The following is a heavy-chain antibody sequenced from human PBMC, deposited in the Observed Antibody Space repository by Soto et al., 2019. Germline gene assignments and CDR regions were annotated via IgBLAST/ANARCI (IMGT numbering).Heavy chain of an antibody. CDR3: ARMRWTQGYFDY. D-gene: IGHD2-15*01. J-gene: IGHJ4*02. CDR1: GFPFSSYG. Sequence: QVQLVESGGGVVQPGRSLRLSCAASGFPFSSYGMHWVRQAPGKGLEWVAVIWYDGSNKYYADSVKGRFTISRDNSKNTLYLQMNSLRAEDTAVYYCARMRWTQGYFDYWGQGTLVTVSS. CDR2: IWYDGSNK. V-gene: IGHV3-33*01.